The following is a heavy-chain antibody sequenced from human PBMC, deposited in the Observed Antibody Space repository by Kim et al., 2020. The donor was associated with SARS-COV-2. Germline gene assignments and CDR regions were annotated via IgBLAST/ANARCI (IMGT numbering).Heavy chain of an antibody. J-gene: IGHJ6*02. V-gene: IGHV1-8*01. CDR1: GYTFTSYD. CDR2: MNPNSGNT. D-gene: IGHD6-13*01. CDR3: ARHPAAAIDYYYYYGMDV. Sequence: ASVKVSCKASGYTFTSYDINWVRQATGQGLEWMGWMNPNSGNTGYAQKFQGRVTMTRNTSISTAYMELSSLRSEDTTVYYCARHPAAAIDYYYYYGMDVWGQGTPVTVSS.